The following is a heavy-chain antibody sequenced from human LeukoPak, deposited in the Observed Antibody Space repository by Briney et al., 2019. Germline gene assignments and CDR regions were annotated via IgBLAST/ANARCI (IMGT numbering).Heavy chain of an antibody. CDR1: GFTFSNAW. D-gene: IGHD4-17*01. CDR2: IKSKTDGGTT. CDR3: TTGGLWNDYGDPGYYFDY. V-gene: IGHV3-15*01. Sequence: PGGSLRLSCAASGFTFSNAWMSWVRQAPGKGLEWVGRIKSKTDGGTTDYAAPVKGRFTISRDDSKNTLYLQMNSLKTEDTAVYYCTTGGLWNDYGDPGYYFDYWGQGTLVTVSS. J-gene: IGHJ4*02.